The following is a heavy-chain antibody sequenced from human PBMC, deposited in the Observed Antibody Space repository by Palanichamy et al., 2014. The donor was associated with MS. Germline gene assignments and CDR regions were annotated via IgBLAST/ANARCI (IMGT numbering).Heavy chain of an antibody. CDR3: ARDIGPVPGDYYYGLDV. Sequence: QVQLVQSGAEVKEPGASVRVSCKASGYTFSSYGISWARQAPGQGLEWMGWISTYNGNTKYAQKFQDRVTMTTDTSTTTAHMDLRSLRSDDSAVYFCARDIGPVPGDYYYGLDVWGQGTTGTVSS. J-gene: IGHJ6*02. D-gene: IGHD3-10*01. V-gene: IGHV1-18*04. CDR1: GYTFSSYG. CDR2: ISTYNGNT.